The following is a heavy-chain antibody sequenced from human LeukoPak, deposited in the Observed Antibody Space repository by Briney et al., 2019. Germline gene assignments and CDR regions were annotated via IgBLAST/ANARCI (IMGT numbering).Heavy chain of an antibody. CDR3: ARFQDDFWSGYPDY. V-gene: IGHV1-18*01. D-gene: IGHD3-3*01. CDR1: GYTFTSYG. Sequence: ASVKVSCKASGYTFTSYGISWVRQAPGQGLEWMGWISAYNGNTNYAQKLQGRVTMTTDTSTSTAYMELRSLRSDDTAVYYCARFQDDFWSGYPDYWGQGTLVTVSS. J-gene: IGHJ4*02. CDR2: ISAYNGNT.